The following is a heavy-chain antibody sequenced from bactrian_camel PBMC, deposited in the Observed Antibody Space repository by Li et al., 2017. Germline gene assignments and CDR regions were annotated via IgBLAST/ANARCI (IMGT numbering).Heavy chain of an antibody. Sequence: HVQLVESGGGSVQAGGSLRLSCAASGYFYSTYCMGWFRQAPGKAREGIAVDTAGIGFTFYADSVEGRFTISRDNAKTTLYLQMNSLIPEDTGTYYCATKDGGLRSMFDDHEYEYWGQGTQVTVS. CDR3: ATKDGGLRSMFDDHEYEY. V-gene: IGHV3S1*01. CDR1: GYFYSTYC. J-gene: IGHJ4*01. D-gene: IGHD3*01. CDR2: DTAGIGFT.